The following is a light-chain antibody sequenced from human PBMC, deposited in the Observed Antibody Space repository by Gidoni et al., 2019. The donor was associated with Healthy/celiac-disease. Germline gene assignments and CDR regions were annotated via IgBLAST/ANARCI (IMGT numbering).Light chain of an antibody. CDR2: AAS. Sequence: DIQMTHSPSSLSASVGDRVTITCRASQSISSYLHAYQQKPGKAPKLLIYAASSLQSGVPSRFSGSGSGTDFTLTISSLQPEDFATYYCQQSYSTPLTFGGGTKVEIK. CDR3: QQSYSTPLT. J-gene: IGKJ4*01. V-gene: IGKV1-39*01. CDR1: QSISSY.